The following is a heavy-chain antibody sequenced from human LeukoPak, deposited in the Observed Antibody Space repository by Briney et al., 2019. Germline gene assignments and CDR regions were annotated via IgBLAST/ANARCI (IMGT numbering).Heavy chain of an antibody. CDR2: IYYSGSGST. CDR3: ARGPPPDFDY. J-gene: IGHJ4*02. V-gene: IGHV4-59*08. CDR1: GGSISSYY. Sequence: SETLSLTCTVSGGSISSYYWSWIRQPPGKGLEWIGYIYYSGSGSTNYNPSLKSRVSISVDTSKNHFSLKLSSVTAADTAVYYCARGPPPDFDYWGRGTLVTVSS.